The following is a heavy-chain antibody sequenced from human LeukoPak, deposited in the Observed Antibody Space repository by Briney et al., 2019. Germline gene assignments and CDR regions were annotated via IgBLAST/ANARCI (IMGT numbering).Heavy chain of an antibody. D-gene: IGHD2-15*01. CDR1: GYTFTGYY. J-gene: IGHJ5*02. CDR2: INPNSGGT. CDR3: ATDHSLVGGWFDP. V-gene: IGHV1-2*02. Sequence: ASVKVSCKASGYTFTGYYMHWVRQAPGQGLEWMGWINPNSGGTNYAQKFQGRVTMTEDTSTDTAYMELSSLRSEDTAVYYCATDHSLVGGWFDPWGQGTLVTVSS.